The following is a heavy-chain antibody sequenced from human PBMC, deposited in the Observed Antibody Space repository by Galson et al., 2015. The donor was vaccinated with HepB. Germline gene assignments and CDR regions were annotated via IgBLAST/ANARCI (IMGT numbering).Heavy chain of an antibody. J-gene: IGHJ6*02. D-gene: IGHD2-2*01. V-gene: IGHV3-43*01. Sequence: SLRLSCAASGFTFDDYTMHWVRQAPGKGLEWVSLISWDGGSTYYADSVKGRFTISRDNSKNSLYLQMNSLRTEDTALYYCAKDIDQLLWGEYGMDVWGQGTTVTVSS. CDR1: GFTFDDYT. CDR2: ISWDGGST. CDR3: AKDIDQLLWGEYGMDV.